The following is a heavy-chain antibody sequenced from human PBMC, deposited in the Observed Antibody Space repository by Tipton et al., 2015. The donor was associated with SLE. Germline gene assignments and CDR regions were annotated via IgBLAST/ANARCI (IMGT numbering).Heavy chain of an antibody. J-gene: IGHJ4*02. CDR1: GFTFSSYA. V-gene: IGHV4-34*01. D-gene: IGHD7-27*01. CDR2: INHSGST. CDR3: ARGSGNWGIDY. Sequence: LRLSCAASGFTFSSYAMSWVRQAPGKGLEWIGEINHSGSTNYNPSLKSRVTISVDTSKNQFSLKLNSVTAADTAVYYCARGSGNWGIDYWGQGTLVTVSS.